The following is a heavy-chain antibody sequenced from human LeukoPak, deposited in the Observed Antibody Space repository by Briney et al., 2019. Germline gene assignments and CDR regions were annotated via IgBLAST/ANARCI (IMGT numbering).Heavy chain of an antibody. D-gene: IGHD6-19*01. V-gene: IGHV3-23*01. CDR1: GFTFSSYA. Sequence: GGSLRLSCAASGFTFSSYAMSWVRQAPGKGLEWVSAISGSGGSTYYADSVKGRFTISRDNSKNTLYPQMNSLRAEDTAVYYCAKDFKSQQWPSWLFDYWGQGTLVTVSS. CDR2: ISGSGGST. J-gene: IGHJ4*02. CDR3: AKDFKSQQWPSWLFDY.